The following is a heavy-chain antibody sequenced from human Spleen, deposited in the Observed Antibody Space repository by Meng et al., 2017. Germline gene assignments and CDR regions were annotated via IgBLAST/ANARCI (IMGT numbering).Heavy chain of an antibody. CDR1: GFTFSSYE. CDR3: ARGRSWFLF. J-gene: IGHJ4*02. D-gene: IGHD6-13*01. Sequence: GESLKISCAASGFTFSSYEMNWVRQAPGKGLEWVSFIGASGTTVHYADSVKGRFTISRDNTKNSLYLQMNSLTAEDTAVYYCARGRSWFLFWGQGTLVTVSS. V-gene: IGHV3-48*03. CDR2: IGASGTTV.